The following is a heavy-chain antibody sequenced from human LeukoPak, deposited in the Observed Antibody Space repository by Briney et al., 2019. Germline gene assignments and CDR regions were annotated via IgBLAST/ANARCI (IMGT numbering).Heavy chain of an antibody. J-gene: IGHJ6*02. Sequence: GDSLKISCKGSGYSFTTHWISWVRQMPGKGLEWMGRIEPSDSYTNYSPSFQGHVTISADKSISTAYLQWSSLKASDTAMYYCARDGFTMVRGIIISYYGMDVWGQGTTVTVSS. CDR3: ARDGFTMVRGIIISYYGMDV. V-gene: IGHV5-10-1*01. CDR1: GYSFTTHW. D-gene: IGHD3-10*01. CDR2: IEPSDSYT.